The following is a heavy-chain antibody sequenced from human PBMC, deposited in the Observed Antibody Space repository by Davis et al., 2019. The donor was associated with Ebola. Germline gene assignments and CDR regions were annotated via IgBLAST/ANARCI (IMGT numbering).Heavy chain of an antibody. CDR3: ARDPNSSWKHYYYYGMDV. CDR2: ISSSSSTI. V-gene: IGHV3-48*02. CDR1: GFTFSGSA. J-gene: IGHJ6*02. D-gene: IGHD6-13*01. Sequence: GGSLKISCAASGFTFSGSAMHWVRQAPGKGLEWVSYISSSSSTIYYADSVKGRFTISRDNAKNSLYLQMNSLRDEDTAVYYCARDPNSSWKHYYYYGMDVWGQGTTVTVSS.